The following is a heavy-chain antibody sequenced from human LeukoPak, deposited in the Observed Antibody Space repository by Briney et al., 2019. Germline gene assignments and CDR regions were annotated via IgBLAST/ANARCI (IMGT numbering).Heavy chain of an antibody. D-gene: IGHD2-2*01. Sequence: SETLSLTCAVYGGSFSGYYWSWIRQPPGKGLEWIGEINHSGSTNYNPSLKSRVTISVDTSKNQFSLKLSSVTAADTAVYYCAISSYCSSTSCSTFDYWGQGTLVTVSS. CDR2: INHSGST. CDR3: AISSYCSSTSCSTFDY. J-gene: IGHJ4*02. CDR1: GGSFSGYY. V-gene: IGHV4-34*01.